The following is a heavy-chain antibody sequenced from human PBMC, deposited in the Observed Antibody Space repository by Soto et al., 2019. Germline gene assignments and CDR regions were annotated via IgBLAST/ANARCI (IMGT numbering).Heavy chain of an antibody. CDR2: ISHSGST. Sequence: QVPLQESGPGLVKPSETLSLTCAVSGGTISSSWWWWVRQPPGKGLEWIGEISHSGSTNYEPSLRSPITLSVDKAKNQISLSLSSVTAADTAVYYCARDGPGGFNLHSCGQGTLVTVSS. D-gene: IGHD5-12*01. CDR3: ARDGPGGFNLHS. V-gene: IGHV4-4*02. J-gene: IGHJ4*02. CDR1: GGTISSSW.